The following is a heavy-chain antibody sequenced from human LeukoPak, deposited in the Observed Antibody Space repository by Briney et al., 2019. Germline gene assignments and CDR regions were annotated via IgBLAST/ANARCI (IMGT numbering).Heavy chain of an antibody. Sequence: SETLSLTCAVSGGSISSYYWSWIRQPAGKGLEWIGRIYTSGSTNYNPSLKSRVTMSVGTSKNQFSLKLSSVTAADTAVYYCARSYYGSGTPGFDYWGQGTLVTVSS. CDR3: ARSYYGSGTPGFDY. V-gene: IGHV4-4*07. CDR1: GGSISSYY. D-gene: IGHD3-10*01. J-gene: IGHJ4*02. CDR2: IYTSGST.